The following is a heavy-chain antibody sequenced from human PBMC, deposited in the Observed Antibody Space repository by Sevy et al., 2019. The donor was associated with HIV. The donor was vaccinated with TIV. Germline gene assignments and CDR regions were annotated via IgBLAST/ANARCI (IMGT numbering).Heavy chain of an antibody. CDR2: IGTAGDT. J-gene: IGHJ3*02. D-gene: IGHD3-10*01. Sequence: GWSLRLSCAASGFTFSSYDMHWVRQATGKGLEWVSAIGTAGDTYYPGSVKGRFTISRENAKNSLYLQMNSLRAGDTAVYYCARGRPGSGSSDAFDIWGQGTMVTVSS. CDR1: GFTFSSYD. CDR3: ARGRPGSGSSDAFDI. V-gene: IGHV3-13*01.